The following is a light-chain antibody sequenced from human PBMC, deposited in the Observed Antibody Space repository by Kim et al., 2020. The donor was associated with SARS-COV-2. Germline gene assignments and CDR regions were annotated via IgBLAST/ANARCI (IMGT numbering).Light chain of an antibody. Sequence: LSPVERATLSGRASQSVSRSFLAWYQQKPGQAPRLLIYAASRRATGIPDRFSGSGSGADFTLTISRLEPEDFAVYYCQQYGTSPYTFGQGTKLEI. V-gene: IGKV3-20*01. J-gene: IGKJ2*01. CDR3: QQYGTSPYT. CDR2: AAS. CDR1: QSVSRSF.